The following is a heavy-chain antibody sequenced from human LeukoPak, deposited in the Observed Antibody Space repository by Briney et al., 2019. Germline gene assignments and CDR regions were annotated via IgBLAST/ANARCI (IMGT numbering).Heavy chain of an antibody. CDR2: ISGSGGST. D-gene: IGHD3-3*01. J-gene: IGHJ4*02. CDR1: GFTFSSYA. Sequence: PGGSLRLSCAASGFTFSSYAMSWVRQAPGKGLEWVSAISGSGGSTYYADSVKGRFTISRDNSKSTLYLQMNSLRAEDTAVYYCAKTYDFWSGYPEDYWGQGTLVTVSS. CDR3: AKTYDFWSGYPEDY. V-gene: IGHV3-23*01.